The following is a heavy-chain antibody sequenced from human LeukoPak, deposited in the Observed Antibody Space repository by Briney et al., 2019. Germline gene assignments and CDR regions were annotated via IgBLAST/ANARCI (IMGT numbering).Heavy chain of an antibody. Sequence: ASVKVSCKASGGTFSSYAISWVRQAPGQGLEWMGGIIPIFGTANYAQKFQGRVTITTDESTSTAYMELSSLRSEDTAVYYCARSRTYSSSFGRDDFDYWGQGTLVTVSS. D-gene: IGHD6-6*01. V-gene: IGHV1-69*05. J-gene: IGHJ4*02. CDR1: GGTFSSYA. CDR3: ARSRTYSSSFGRDDFDY. CDR2: IIPIFGTA.